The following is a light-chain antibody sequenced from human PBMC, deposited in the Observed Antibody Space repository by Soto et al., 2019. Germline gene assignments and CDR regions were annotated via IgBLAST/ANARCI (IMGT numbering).Light chain of an antibody. CDR3: HQFNSFSPWT. CDR1: QSFSGW. J-gene: IGKJ1*01. V-gene: IGKV1-5*01. Sequence: DIQMTQSPSTLSASVGDRVAITCRASQSFSGWLAWYQQKPGKAPKLLFYDGSNLESGVPSRFSGSGSGTEFTLTISNLQPDDFATYYCHQFNSFSPWTFGQGTKVDIK. CDR2: DGS.